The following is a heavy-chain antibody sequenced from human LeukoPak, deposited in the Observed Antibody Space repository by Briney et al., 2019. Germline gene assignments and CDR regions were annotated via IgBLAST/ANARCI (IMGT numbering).Heavy chain of an antibody. Sequence: PGGSLRLSCAASGFTFSNFGMHWVRQAPGKGLEWVAVIWYDGSNTYYADSVKGRFTIFRDNSKNTLYLQMNSLRAEDTAVYYCAKDGVGATGIDYWGQGTLVTVSS. CDR3: AKDGVGATGIDY. J-gene: IGHJ4*02. D-gene: IGHD1-26*01. V-gene: IGHV3-33*06. CDR2: IWYDGSNT. CDR1: GFTFSNFG.